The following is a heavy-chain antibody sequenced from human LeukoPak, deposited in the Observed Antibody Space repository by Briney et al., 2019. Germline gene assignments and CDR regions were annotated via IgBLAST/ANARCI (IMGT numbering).Heavy chain of an antibody. J-gene: IGHJ6*02. CDR3: ARDEGLAANYYYYGMDV. CDR2: IKQDGSQR. CDR1: GFTFSDYW. D-gene: IGHD6-25*01. Sequence: GGSLRLSCTASGFTFSDYWMTWVRQAPGKGPEWVANIKQDGSQRYYVDSVKGRFTISRDNAKNSLYLQMNSLRAEDTAVYYCARDEGLAANYYYYGMDVWGQGTTVTVSS. V-gene: IGHV3-7*01.